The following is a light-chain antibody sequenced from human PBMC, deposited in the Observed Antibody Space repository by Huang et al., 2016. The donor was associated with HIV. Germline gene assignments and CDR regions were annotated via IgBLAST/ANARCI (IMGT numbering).Light chain of an antibody. Sequence: IVMTQSPATLSGSPGERATLSCRASQSISSNLAWYQQTQGQAPRLLIYGASTRAIGVPARFSGSGSGTEFTLTISSLQSEDFAVYYCQQYNNWPWFTFGQGTKLDIK. CDR1: QSISSN. V-gene: IGKV3-15*01. J-gene: IGKJ2*01. CDR2: GAS. CDR3: QQYNNWPWFT.